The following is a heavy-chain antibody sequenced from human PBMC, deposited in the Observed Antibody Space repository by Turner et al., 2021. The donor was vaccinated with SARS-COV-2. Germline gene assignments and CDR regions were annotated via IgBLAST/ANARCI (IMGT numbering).Heavy chain of an antibody. Sequence: QVQLVESGGGVVQPGRSLRLSCAASGLTFSSYAMHWVRQAPGKGLEWVAVISYDGSNKYYADSAKGRFTISRDNSKNTLYLQMNSLRAEDTAVYYCARDRRGSHAPYYYYAIDVWGQGTTVTVSS. CDR1: GLTFSSYA. J-gene: IGHJ6*02. CDR2: ISYDGSNK. CDR3: ARDRRGSHAPYYYYAIDV. D-gene: IGHD5-12*01. V-gene: IGHV3-30*04.